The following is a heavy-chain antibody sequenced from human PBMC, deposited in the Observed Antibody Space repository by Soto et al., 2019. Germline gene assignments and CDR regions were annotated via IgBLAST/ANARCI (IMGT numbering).Heavy chain of an antibody. J-gene: IGHJ4*02. CDR3: ARGRMGGSSLKGDFDY. D-gene: IGHD6-13*01. V-gene: IGHV4-59*12. Sequence: SETLSLTCTVSGGSISSYYWSWTRQPPGKGLEWIGYIYYSGSTNYNPSLKSRVTISVDTSKNQFSLKLSSVTAADTAVYYCARGRMGGSSLKGDFDYWGQGTLVTVS. CDR2: IYYSGST. CDR1: GGSISSYY.